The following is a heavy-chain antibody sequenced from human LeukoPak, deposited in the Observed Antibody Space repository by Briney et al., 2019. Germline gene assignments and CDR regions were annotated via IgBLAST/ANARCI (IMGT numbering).Heavy chain of an antibody. CDR2: INQDESQK. V-gene: IGHV3-7*01. CDR3: ARGHHTRGVYDY. D-gene: IGHD3-10*01. J-gene: IGHJ4*02. Sequence: GGSLGLSCAASGFTFSGFWMKWVRQAPGKGLEWVANINQDESQKYYVDSVKGRFTISRDNAKSSLYLQMNSLRAEDTAVYYCARGHHTRGVYDYWGQGTLVTVSS. CDR1: GFTFSGFW.